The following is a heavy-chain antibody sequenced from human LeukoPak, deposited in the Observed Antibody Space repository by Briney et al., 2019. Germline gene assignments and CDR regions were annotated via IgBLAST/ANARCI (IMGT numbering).Heavy chain of an antibody. Sequence: SETLSLTCTVSGGSISSSSYYWSWIRQPAGQGLEWIGRIYNSGSTSYNPSLKSRVSISVDTSKKQFSLKLNSVTAADAAVYYCAGPKWEPTFYYWGQGTLVTVSS. V-gene: IGHV4-61*02. D-gene: IGHD1-26*01. CDR1: GGSISSSSYY. J-gene: IGHJ4*02. CDR2: IYNSGST. CDR3: AGPKWEPTFYY.